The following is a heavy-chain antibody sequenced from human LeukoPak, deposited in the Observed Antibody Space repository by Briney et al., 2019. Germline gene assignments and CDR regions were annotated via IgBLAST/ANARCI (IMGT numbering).Heavy chain of an antibody. J-gene: IGHJ5*02. D-gene: IGHD4-17*01. CDR2: IYSGGST. V-gene: IGHV3-66*01. CDR3: ARDPPKHDYGSNSP. Sequence: GGSLRLSCAASGFIFSDHYMDWVRQAPGKGLEWVSVIYSGGSTYYADSVKGRFTISRDNSKNTLYLQMNSLRAEDTAVYYCARDPPKHDYGSNSPWGQGTLVTVSS. CDR1: GFIFSDHY.